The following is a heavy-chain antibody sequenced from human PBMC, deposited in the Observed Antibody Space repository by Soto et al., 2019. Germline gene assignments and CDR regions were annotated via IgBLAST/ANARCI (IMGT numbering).Heavy chain of an antibody. D-gene: IGHD6-19*01. CDR2: ISTSGTT. V-gene: IGHV4-4*07. J-gene: IGHJ5*02. Sequence: SETLSLTCTVSGASISSYFWTWIRQPAGKGLDWIGRISTSGTTNYNPSLKSRVTMSVDTSKNHFSLNLSSVPAADTAVYYCAREAGPDRWFDPWGQGTLVTVSS. CDR1: GASISSYF. CDR3: AREAGPDRWFDP.